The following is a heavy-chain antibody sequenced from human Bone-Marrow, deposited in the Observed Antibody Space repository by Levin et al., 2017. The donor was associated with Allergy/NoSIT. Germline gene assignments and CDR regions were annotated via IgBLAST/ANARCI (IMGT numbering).Heavy chain of an antibody. J-gene: IGHJ4*02. CDR2: IYYSGST. CDR3: ARVGPYYYDSSGYFDY. V-gene: IGHV4-39*07. D-gene: IGHD3-22*01. CDR1: GGSISSSSYY. Sequence: SQTLSLTCTVSGGSISSSSYYWGWIRQPPGKGLEWIGSIYYSGSTYYNPSLKSRVTISVDTSKNQFSLKLSSVTAADTAVYYCARVGPYYYDSSGYFDYWGQGTLVTVSS.